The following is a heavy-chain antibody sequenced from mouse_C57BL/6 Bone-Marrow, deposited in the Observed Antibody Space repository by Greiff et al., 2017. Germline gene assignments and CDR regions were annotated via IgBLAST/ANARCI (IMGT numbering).Heavy chain of an antibody. V-gene: IGHV1-39*01. D-gene: IGHD2-1*01. J-gene: IGHJ2*01. Sequence: EVKVVESGPELVKPGASVKISCKASGYSFTDYNMNWVKQSNGKSLEWIGVINPNYGTTSYNQKFKGKATLTVDQSSSTAYMQLNSLTSEDSAVYYCAKGIYYGILYYFDYWGQGTTLTVSS. CDR2: INPNYGTT. CDR3: AKGIYYGILYYFDY. CDR1: GYSFTDYN.